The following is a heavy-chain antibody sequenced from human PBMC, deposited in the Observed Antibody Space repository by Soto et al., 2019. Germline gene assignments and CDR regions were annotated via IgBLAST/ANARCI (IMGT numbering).Heavy chain of an antibody. CDR2: IYWDDDR. D-gene: IGHD3-22*01. Sequence: QITLKESGPTLVKPTQTLTLTCTFSGFSLTTTGVGVGWIRQPPGKALEWLALIYWDDDRRQSPSLKSTLTITRDTSKNQVVLTLTNMHPVDTAPYYCVPSFYDLSAPFLFDYWGQGTLVTVSS. J-gene: IGHJ4*02. CDR3: VPSFYDLSAPFLFDY. CDR1: GFSLTTTGVG. V-gene: IGHV2-5*02.